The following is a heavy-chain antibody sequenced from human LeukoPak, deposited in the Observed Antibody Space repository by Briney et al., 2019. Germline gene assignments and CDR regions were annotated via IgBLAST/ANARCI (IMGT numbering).Heavy chain of an antibody. CDR1: SDSLSTYD. J-gene: IGHJ4*02. CDR3: ARHSPSGWYFFDF. Sequence: SETLSLTCLVSSDSLSTYDWSWIRPPAGKGLEWLGQIFTSGSATYNSCLKSRLTMSVDKSKNQVSLKLISVTAADTAIYYCARHSPSGWYFFDFWGRGTLVTVSS. V-gene: IGHV4-4*07. D-gene: IGHD6-19*01. CDR2: IFTSGSA.